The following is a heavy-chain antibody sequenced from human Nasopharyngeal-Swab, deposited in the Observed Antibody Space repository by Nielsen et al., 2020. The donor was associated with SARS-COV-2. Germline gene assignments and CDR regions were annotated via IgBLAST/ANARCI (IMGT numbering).Heavy chain of an antibody. J-gene: IGHJ4*02. D-gene: IGHD5-18*01. Sequence: GSLRLSCSVSGDSISSSGYYWGWVRQPPGKGLDWIGRLYYPWDTYSNPSLRGRVTLSVYTSKNQVSLKLSSVTAADTAIYYCARVVPARVTFDYWGQGLLVTVSS. CDR2: LYYPWDT. V-gene: IGHV4-39*07. CDR3: ARVVPARVTFDY. CDR1: GDSISSSGYY.